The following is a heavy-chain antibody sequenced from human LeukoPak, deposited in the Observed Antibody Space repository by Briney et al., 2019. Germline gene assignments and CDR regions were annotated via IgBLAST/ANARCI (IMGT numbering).Heavy chain of an antibody. Sequence: ASVKVSCKASGYTFTGYYIHWVRQAPGQGLEWMGWISAYNGNTNYAQKLQGRVTMTTDTSTSTAYMELRSLRSDDTAVYYCARDHPKGGSGYLNKYFQHWGQGTLVTVSS. V-gene: IGHV1-18*04. CDR2: ISAYNGNT. D-gene: IGHD3-22*01. CDR1: GYTFTGYY. CDR3: ARDHPKGGSGYLNKYFQH. J-gene: IGHJ1*01.